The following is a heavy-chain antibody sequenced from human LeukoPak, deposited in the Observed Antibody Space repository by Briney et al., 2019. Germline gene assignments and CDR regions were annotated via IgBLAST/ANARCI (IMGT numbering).Heavy chain of an antibody. CDR2: IYYSGST. J-gene: IGHJ4*02. Sequence: SETLSLTCTVSGGSISSGGYYWSWIRQHPGKGLEWIGYIYYSGSTYYNPSLKSRVTISVDTSKNQFSLKLSSVTAADTAVYYCAGVYCSGGSCYPSAGVVDYWGQGTLVTVSS. V-gene: IGHV4-31*03. CDR1: GGSISSGGYY. D-gene: IGHD2-15*01. CDR3: AGVYCSGGSCYPSAGVVDY.